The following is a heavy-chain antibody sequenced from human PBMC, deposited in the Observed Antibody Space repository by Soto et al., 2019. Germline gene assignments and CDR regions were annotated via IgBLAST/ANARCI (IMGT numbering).Heavy chain of an antibody. V-gene: IGHV6-1*01. CDR2: TYYRSKWYN. CDR1: GDSVSSNSAA. Sequence: KQSQTLSLTCAISGDSVSSNSAAWNWIRQSPSRGLEWLGRTYYRSKWYNDYAVSVKSRITINPDTSKNQFSLQLNSVTPEDTAVYYCARDNYDILTGYTYYYYMDVWGKGTTVTVSS. J-gene: IGHJ6*03. CDR3: ARDNYDILTGYTYYYYMDV. D-gene: IGHD3-9*01.